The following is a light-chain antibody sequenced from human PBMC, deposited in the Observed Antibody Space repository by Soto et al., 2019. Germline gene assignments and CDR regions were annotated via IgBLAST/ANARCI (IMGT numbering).Light chain of an antibody. CDR1: QSVGRNY. Sequence: EIVLTQSPGTLSLSPGERATLSCRASQSVGRNYLAWYQQKPGQAPGLLIYTASRRATGIPDRFSGSGSGTDFTLTISRLEPEDFAVYYCQQYASSPLTFGXGTXXXX. V-gene: IGKV3-20*01. J-gene: IGKJ4*01. CDR3: QQYASSPLT. CDR2: TAS.